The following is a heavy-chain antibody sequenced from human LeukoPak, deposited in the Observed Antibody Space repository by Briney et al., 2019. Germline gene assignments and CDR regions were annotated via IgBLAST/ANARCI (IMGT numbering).Heavy chain of an antibody. V-gene: IGHV5-51*01. CDR2: IYPGDSDT. D-gene: IGHD1-26*01. Sequence: GESLKISCKGSGYSFTTYWIAWVRQMPGKGLEWMGIIYPGDSDTRYSPSFQGQVTISADKSISTAYLQWSSLKASDTAMYYCAIYSDTYYFDHWGQGTLVTVSS. CDR1: GYSFTTYW. J-gene: IGHJ4*02. CDR3: AIYSDTYYFDH.